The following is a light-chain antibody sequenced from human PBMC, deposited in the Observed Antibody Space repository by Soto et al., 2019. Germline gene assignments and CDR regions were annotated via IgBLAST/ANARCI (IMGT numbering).Light chain of an antibody. CDR2: EVS. CDR1: SSDVGAYKY. CDR3: TSYAGSNIWV. J-gene: IGLJ3*02. V-gene: IGLV2-8*01. Sequence: QSALTQPPSASGSPGQSVTISRTGTSSDVGAYKYVSWYQQYPGKAPKLMIYEVSRRPSGVPDRFSGSKSGNTASLTVSGLQAEDEADYYCTSYAGSNIWVFGGGTQLTVL.